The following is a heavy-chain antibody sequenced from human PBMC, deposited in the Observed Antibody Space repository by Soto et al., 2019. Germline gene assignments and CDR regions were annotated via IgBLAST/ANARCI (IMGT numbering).Heavy chain of an antibody. CDR3: ARGPDSSTRYYGPFEY. CDR1: GFNFKNAW. D-gene: IGHD3-9*01. Sequence: GGSLRLSCAASGFNFKNAWMNWVRQAPGKGLEWVGRIKSETDGGTTDYAAPVRGRFIISRDDSMNSVYLQMNSLKTEDTAVYYCARGPDSSTRYYGPFEYWGQGILVTVSS. CDR2: IKSETDGGTT. J-gene: IGHJ4*02. V-gene: IGHV3-15*07.